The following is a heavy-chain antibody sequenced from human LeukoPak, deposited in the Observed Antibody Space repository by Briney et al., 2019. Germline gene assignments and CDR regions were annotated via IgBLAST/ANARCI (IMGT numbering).Heavy chain of an antibody. D-gene: IGHD6-19*01. CDR2: IKQDGSEK. V-gene: IGHV3-7*01. Sequence: PGGSLRLSCAASGFTFSSYAMSWVRQAPGKGLEWVANIKQDGSEKYYVDSVKGRFTISRDNAKNSLYLQMNSLRAEDTAVYYCATQDSSGWSPGYYYYYYMDVWGKGTTVTVSS. J-gene: IGHJ6*03. CDR1: GFTFSSYA. CDR3: ATQDSSGWSPGYYYYYYMDV.